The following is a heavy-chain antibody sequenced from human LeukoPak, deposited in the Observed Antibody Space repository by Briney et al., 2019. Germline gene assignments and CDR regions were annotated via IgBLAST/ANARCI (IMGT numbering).Heavy chain of an antibody. CDR1: GGSISSYY. CDR2: IYYSGST. Sequence: SETLSLTCTVSGGSISSYYWSWIRQPPGKGLEWIGYIYYSGSTNYNPSLKSRVTMSVDTSKNQFSLKLSSVTAADTAVYYCARVYSGYDSYNWFDPWGQGTLVTVSS. D-gene: IGHD5-12*01. CDR3: ARVYSGYDSYNWFDP. V-gene: IGHV4-59*12. J-gene: IGHJ5*02.